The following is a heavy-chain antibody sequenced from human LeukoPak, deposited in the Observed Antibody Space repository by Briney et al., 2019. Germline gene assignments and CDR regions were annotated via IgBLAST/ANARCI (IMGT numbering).Heavy chain of an antibody. J-gene: IGHJ6*02. D-gene: IGHD4-17*01. CDR3: ARGPYGDYTSYYGVDV. CDR1: GFTFSTYS. V-gene: IGHV3-48*01. Sequence: GSLRLSCAASGFTFSTYSMNWVRQAPGKGLEWVSYISSSTTTTFYTDSVKGRFTISRDSAKNSLYLHMNSLRVEDTAVYYCARGPYGDYTSYYGVDVWGQGTTVTVS. CDR2: ISSSTTTT.